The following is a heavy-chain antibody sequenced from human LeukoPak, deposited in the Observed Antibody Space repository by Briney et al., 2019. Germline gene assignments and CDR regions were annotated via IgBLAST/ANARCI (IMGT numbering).Heavy chain of an antibody. D-gene: IGHD6-19*01. Sequence: PSETLSLTCAVYGGSFSGYYWSWIRQPPGKGLEWIGEINHTGSTNYSPSLKSRVTISVDTSKNQFSLNLSSVTAADTAVYYCARAAIAVAGTSGLRGWWFDPWGQGTLVTVSS. CDR3: ARAAIAVAGTSGLRGWWFDP. CDR1: GGSFSGYY. J-gene: IGHJ5*02. CDR2: INHTGST. V-gene: IGHV4-34*01.